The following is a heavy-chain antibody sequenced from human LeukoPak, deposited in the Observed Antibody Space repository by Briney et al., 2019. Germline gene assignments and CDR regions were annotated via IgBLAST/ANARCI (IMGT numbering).Heavy chain of an antibody. J-gene: IGHJ4*02. CDR3: ARGDHYDILTGYYKYYFDY. CDR1: GYTFTSYG. CDR2: ISAYNGNT. D-gene: IGHD3-9*01. Sequence: ASVKVSCKASGYTFTSYGISWVRQAPGQGLEWMGWISAYNGNTNYAQKLQGRVTMTTDTSTSTAYMELRSLRSDDTAVYYCARGDHYDILTGYYKYYFDYWGQGTLVTVSS. V-gene: IGHV1-18*01.